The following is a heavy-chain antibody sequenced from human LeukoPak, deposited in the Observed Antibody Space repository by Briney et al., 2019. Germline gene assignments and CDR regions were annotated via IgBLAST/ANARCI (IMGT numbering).Heavy chain of an antibody. J-gene: IGHJ6*03. CDR2: ISSSSSYI. D-gene: IGHD3-9*01. V-gene: IGHV3-21*01. CDR1: GFTFSSYS. Sequence: GGSLRLSCAASGFTFSSYSMNWVRQAPGKGLEWVSSISSSSSYIYYADSVKGRFTISRDNAKNSLYLQMNSLRAEDTAVYYCARGDYDILTGYFSGTIYYYYYMDVWGKGTTVTVSS. CDR3: ARGDYDILTGYFSGTIYYYYYMDV.